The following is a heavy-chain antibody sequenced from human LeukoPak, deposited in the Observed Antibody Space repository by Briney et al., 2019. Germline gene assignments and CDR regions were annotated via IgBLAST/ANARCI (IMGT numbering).Heavy chain of an antibody. V-gene: IGHV3-73*01. CDR2: IDRPAKSYAT. D-gene: IGHD1-26*01. J-gene: IGHJ5*02. CDR3: TRDRGTYNWLDP. Sequence: GGSLKLSCAASGFTLSDSAIHWVRQASGKGLEWVGLIDRPAKSYATAYGASVGGRFTVSRDDSKNTAYLQMDSLKTEDTALYYCTRDRGTYNWLDPWGQGTLVTVSS. CDR1: GFTLSDSA.